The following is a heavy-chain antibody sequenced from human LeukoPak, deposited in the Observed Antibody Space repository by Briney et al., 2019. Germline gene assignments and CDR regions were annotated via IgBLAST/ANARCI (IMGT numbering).Heavy chain of an antibody. J-gene: IGHJ4*02. CDR3: ARETSSGWSALF. CDR2: IYHSGST. V-gene: IGHV4-38-2*02. D-gene: IGHD6-19*01. Sequence: SETLSLTCTVSGYSISSGYYWGWIRQPPGKGLEWIGSIYHSGSTYYNPSLKSRVTISVDTPKNQFSLKLSSVTAADTAVYYCARETSSGWSALFWGQGTLVTVSS. CDR1: GYSISSGYY.